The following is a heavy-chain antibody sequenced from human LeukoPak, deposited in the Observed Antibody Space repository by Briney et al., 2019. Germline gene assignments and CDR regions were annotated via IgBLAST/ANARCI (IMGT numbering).Heavy chain of an antibody. V-gene: IGHV4-59*01. Sequence: SDTLSLTCTVSGGSISNYYWTWIRQPTGKALEWIGCISYSGSTNYHPSLKSRVTISLDTSKNQFSLKLSSVTAADTAVYYCARDYGASAAWGQGTLVTVSS. CDR1: GGSISNYY. CDR2: ISYSGST. CDR3: ARDYGASAA. J-gene: IGHJ4*02. D-gene: IGHD4/OR15-4a*01.